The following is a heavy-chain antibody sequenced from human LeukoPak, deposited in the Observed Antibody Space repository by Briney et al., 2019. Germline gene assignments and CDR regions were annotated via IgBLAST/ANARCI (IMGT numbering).Heavy chain of an antibody. Sequence: ASVKVSCKASGYTFTSYYMHWVRQAPRQGLEWMGIINPSGGSTSYAQKFQGRVTMTRDTSTSTVYMELSSLRSEDTAVYYCARGNTEYYDFWSGSHWFDPWGQGTLVTVSS. D-gene: IGHD3-3*01. CDR1: GYTFTSYY. CDR2: INPSGGST. J-gene: IGHJ5*02. CDR3: ARGNTEYYDFWSGSHWFDP. V-gene: IGHV1-46*01.